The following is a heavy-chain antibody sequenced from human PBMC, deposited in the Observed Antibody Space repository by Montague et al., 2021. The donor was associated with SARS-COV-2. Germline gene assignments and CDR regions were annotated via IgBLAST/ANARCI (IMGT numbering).Heavy chain of an antibody. D-gene: IGHD3-22*01. CDR1: GFTFRSYT. Sequence: SLRLSCAASGFTFRSYTMNWVRQAPGKGLEWVSCISSSSSYIYYADSVKGRFTIFRDNAKNSLFLQMNSLRAEDTAVYYCARDGWAHYYDSSGYEGNFDIWAKGQWSPSLQ. CDR2: ISSSSSYI. CDR3: ARDGWAHYYDSSGYEGNFDI. J-gene: IGHJ3*02. V-gene: IGHV3-21*01.